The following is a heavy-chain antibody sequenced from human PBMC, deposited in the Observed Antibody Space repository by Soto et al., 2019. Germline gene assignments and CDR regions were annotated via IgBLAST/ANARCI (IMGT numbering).Heavy chain of an antibody. V-gene: IGHV4-34*01. J-gene: IGHJ5*02. CDR2: INHSGST. Sequence: SVTMSLKCAVCSESLCRYSWTWFRKPPRKGLEWIGEIYHRGLEWIGDINHSGSTHYNPSLKSRVTMSLDTSRYQFSLRLSSVTAADTAIYCRARGGGVASGPWSQGTLVTVSS. CDR1: SESLCRYS. CDR3: ARGGGVASGP. D-gene: IGHD3-16*01.